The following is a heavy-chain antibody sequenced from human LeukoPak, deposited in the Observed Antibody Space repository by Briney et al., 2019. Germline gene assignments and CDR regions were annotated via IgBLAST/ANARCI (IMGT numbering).Heavy chain of an antibody. Sequence: GGPLRLSCAASGFTFPNAWMSWLRQAPGKGLEWVGHIKSRTDGGTTDYAAPVKGRFTISRDDSENTLYLQMNSLKTEDTAVYYCATPGRIPEAANWFDPWGQGTLVTVSS. V-gene: IGHV3-15*01. D-gene: IGHD6-13*01. CDR2: IKSRTDGGTT. J-gene: IGHJ5*02. CDR3: ATPGRIPEAANWFDP. CDR1: GFTFPNAW.